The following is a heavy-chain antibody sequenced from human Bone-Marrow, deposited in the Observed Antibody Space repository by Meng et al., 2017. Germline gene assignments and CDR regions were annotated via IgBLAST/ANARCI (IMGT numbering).Heavy chain of an antibody. D-gene: IGHD2-21*01. J-gene: IGHJ4*02. CDR2: IYNSGST. CDR1: GGSISSGDYY. CDR3: AREGRSHQVGVSVY. V-gene: IGHV4-30-4*01. Sequence: QVQLQESGPGLVKPSQTRSLTCTVSGGSISSGDYYWSWIRQPPGKGLEWIGYIYNSGSTYYNPSLKSRVTISVDTSKNQFSLKLRFVTAADTAVYHCAREGRSHQVGVSVYWGQGNLVTVSS.